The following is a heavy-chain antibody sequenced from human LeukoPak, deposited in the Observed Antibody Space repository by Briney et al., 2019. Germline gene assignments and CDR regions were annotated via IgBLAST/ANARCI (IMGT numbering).Heavy chain of an antibody. D-gene: IGHD1-14*01. CDR2: IHTSGTT. CDR3: ARLHLPAHEGAFDI. J-gene: IGHJ3*02. Sequence: SETLSLTCTVPGGSISKYYWSWIRQPADKGLEWIGRIHTSGTTHYNPSLKSRVTLSVDTSTNQFSLRLTSVTVTDTAVYYCARLHLPAHEGAFDIWGRGTMVTVSS. V-gene: IGHV4-4*07. CDR1: GGSISKYY.